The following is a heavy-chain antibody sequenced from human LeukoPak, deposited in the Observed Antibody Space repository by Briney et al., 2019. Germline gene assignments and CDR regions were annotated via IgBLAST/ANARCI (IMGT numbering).Heavy chain of an antibody. Sequence: GGSLRLSCAASGFTFSSYAMSWVRQAPGKGLEWVSAISGSGCSTYYADSVKGRFTISRDNSKNTLYLQMNSLRAEDTAVYYCAKDLDPGIAVAGLYFDYWGQGTLVTVSS. CDR2: ISGSGCST. V-gene: IGHV3-23*01. J-gene: IGHJ4*02. D-gene: IGHD6-19*01. CDR3: AKDLDPGIAVAGLYFDY. CDR1: GFTFSSYA.